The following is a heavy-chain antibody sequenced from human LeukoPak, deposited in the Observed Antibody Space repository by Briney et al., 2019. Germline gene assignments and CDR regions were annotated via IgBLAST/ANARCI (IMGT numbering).Heavy chain of an antibody. CDR2: INHSGST. CDR1: GGSFSGYY. V-gene: IGHV4-34*01. D-gene: IGHD2-2*01. J-gene: IGHJ5*02. CDR3: ARGVSTSWFDP. Sequence: SETLSLTCAVYGGSFSGYYWSWIRQPPGKGLEWIGEINHSGSTNYNPSLKSRVTISVDTSKNQFSLKLSSVTAADTAVYYCARGVSTSWFDPWGQGTLVTVSS.